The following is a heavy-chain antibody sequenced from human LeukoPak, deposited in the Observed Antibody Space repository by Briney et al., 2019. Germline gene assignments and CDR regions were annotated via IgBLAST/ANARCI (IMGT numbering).Heavy chain of an antibody. CDR2: IYYSGST. CDR3: ARRTYSSGWITFDY. V-gene: IGHV4-39*07. J-gene: IGHJ4*02. CDR1: GGSISSSSYY. Sequence: SETLSLTCTVSGGSISSSSYYWGWIRQPPGKGLEWIGSIYYSGSTYYNPSLKSRVTISVDTSKNQFSLKLSSVTAADTAVYYCARRTYSSGWITFDYWGQGTLVTVSS. D-gene: IGHD6-19*01.